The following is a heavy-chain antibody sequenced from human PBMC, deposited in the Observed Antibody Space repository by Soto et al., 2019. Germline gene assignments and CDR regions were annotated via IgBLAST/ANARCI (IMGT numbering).Heavy chain of an antibody. Sequence: ETLSLTCTVSGGSIRNVYWSWIRQAPGKGLEWIGFIFHSWNAKYNPSLKSRVTVSVDTSKNQFSLSLDSVTAADTAVYFCARAHAPTLPFDYWGQGTLVTVSS. D-gene: IGHD2-15*01. CDR3: ARAHAPTLPFDY. J-gene: IGHJ4*01. CDR1: GGSIRNVY. CDR2: IFHSWNA. V-gene: IGHV4-59*01.